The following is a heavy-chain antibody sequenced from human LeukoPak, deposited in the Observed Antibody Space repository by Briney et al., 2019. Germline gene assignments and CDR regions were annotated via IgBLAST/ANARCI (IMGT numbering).Heavy chain of an antibody. CDR3: AKDRGYCSSTTCYPYYYMDV. CDR1: GFTFSRYG. D-gene: IGHD2-2*01. V-gene: IGHV3-33*06. CDR2: IWYDGSIT. J-gene: IGHJ6*03. Sequence: GGSLRLSCAASGFTFSRYGMRWVRQAPGKGLEWVAVIWYDGSITYYEDSVKGRFTISRDNSKNTLYLQMNSLRAEDTALYYCAKDRGYCSSTTCYPYYYMDVWGKGTTVTVSS.